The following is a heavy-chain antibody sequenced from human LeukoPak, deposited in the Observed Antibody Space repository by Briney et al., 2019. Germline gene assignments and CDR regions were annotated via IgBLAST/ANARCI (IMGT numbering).Heavy chain of an antibody. Sequence: GGSLRLSCAVSGFTFSSYSMNWVRQAPGKGLEWVSSISSSSSYIYYADSVKGRFTISRDNAKNSLYLQMNSLRAEDTAVYYCARVSSPPLYYDSSGYYWDYWGQGTLVTVSS. V-gene: IGHV3-21*01. D-gene: IGHD3-22*01. CDR1: GFTFSSYS. J-gene: IGHJ4*02. CDR3: ARVSSPPLYYDSSGYYWDY. CDR2: ISSSSSYI.